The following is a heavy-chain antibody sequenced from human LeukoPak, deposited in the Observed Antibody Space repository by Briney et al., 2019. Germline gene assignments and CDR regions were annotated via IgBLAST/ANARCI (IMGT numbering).Heavy chain of an antibody. J-gene: IGHJ4*02. CDR1: GGSISSYY. CDR3: ASSKQIGYCSSTSCYTFDY. V-gene: IGHV4-4*07. CDR2: IYTSGST. D-gene: IGHD2-2*02. Sequence: SETLSLTCTVSGGSISSYYWSWIRQPAGKGLEWIGRIYTSGSTNYNPSLKSRVTMSVDTSKNQFSLKLSSVTAADTAVCYCASSKQIGYCSSTSCYTFDYWGQGTLVTVSS.